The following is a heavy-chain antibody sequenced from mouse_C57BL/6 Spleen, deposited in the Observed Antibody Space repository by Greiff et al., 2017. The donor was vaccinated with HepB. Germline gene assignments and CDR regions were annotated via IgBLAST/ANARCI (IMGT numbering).Heavy chain of an antibody. CDR3: ARREKGNYFDY. V-gene: IGHV1-52*01. CDR1: GYTFTSYW. CDR2: IDPSDSET. J-gene: IGHJ2*01. Sequence: QVQLKESGAELVRPGSSVKLSCKASGYTFTSYWMHWVKQRPIQGLEWIGNIDPSDSETHYNQKFKDKATLTVDKSSSTAYMQLSSLTSEDSAVYYCARREKGNYFDYWGQGTTLTVSS.